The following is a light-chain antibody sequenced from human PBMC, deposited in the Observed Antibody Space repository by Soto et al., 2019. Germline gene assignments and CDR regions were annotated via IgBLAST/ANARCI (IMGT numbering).Light chain of an antibody. J-gene: IGLJ1*01. Sequence: QSVLSQPPSASGTPGQTVTISCSGSSYNVGINTVQWYQQLPGTAPKFLIYSNDQRPSGVPDRFSGSKSGTSASLVISGLQSEDEGDYYCQSYDSSLSGYVFGTGTKVTVL. V-gene: IGLV1-44*01. CDR2: SND. CDR3: QSYDSSLSGYV. CDR1: SYNVGINT.